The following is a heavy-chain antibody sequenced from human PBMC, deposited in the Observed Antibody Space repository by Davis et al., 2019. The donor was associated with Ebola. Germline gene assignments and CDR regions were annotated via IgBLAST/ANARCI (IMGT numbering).Heavy chain of an antibody. D-gene: IGHD3-16*01. J-gene: IGHJ6*02. CDR3: VRDGAYYYGMDV. V-gene: IGHV3-48*02. CDR2: ISSSSTTI. Sequence: PGGSLRLSCAASGFTFSSYSMNWVRQAPGKGLEWVSYISSSSTTIYYADSVRGRFTISRDNAKKSLSLQMNSLRDEDTAVYYCVRDGAYYYGMDVWGQGTTVTVS. CDR1: GFTFSSYS.